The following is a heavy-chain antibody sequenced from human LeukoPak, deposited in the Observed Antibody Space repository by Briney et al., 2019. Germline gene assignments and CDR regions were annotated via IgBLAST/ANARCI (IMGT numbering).Heavy chain of an antibody. CDR1: EFTFSSYW. Sequence: GGSLRLSCAASEFTFSSYWMSWVRQAPGKGLEWVAVIWYDGSNKYYADSVKGRFTISRDNSKNTLYLQMNSLRAEDTAVYYCARDRSWYIDYWGQGTLVTVSS. CDR3: ARDRSWYIDY. CDR2: IWYDGSNK. J-gene: IGHJ4*02. V-gene: IGHV3-33*08. D-gene: IGHD6-13*01.